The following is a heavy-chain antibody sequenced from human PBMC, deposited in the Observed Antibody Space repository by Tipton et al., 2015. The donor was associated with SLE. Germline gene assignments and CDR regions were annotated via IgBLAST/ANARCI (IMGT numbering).Heavy chain of an antibody. V-gene: IGHV4-59*01. J-gene: IGHJ6*03. CDR3: ASCSTSCYGYYYYYYMDV. CDR1: GGSISTYY. D-gene: IGHD2-2*01. Sequence: TLSLTCAVSGGSISTYYWSWIRQSPGKGLEWIGYINYSGNTYYNPSLKSRVTSSLDTSKNQFSLKLSSVTAADTAVYYCASCSTSCYGYYYYYYMDVWGKGTTVTVSS. CDR2: INYSGNT.